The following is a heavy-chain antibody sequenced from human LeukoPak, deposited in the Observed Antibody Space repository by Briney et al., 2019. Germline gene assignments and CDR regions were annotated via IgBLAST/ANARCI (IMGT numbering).Heavy chain of an antibody. J-gene: IGHJ4*02. Sequence: GGSLRLSCEASGIAFSSYSMYWVRQAPGKGPEYVSAITSNGGSTYYVNSVKGRFTISRDNSKSTLYLQMDSLIAEDMAVYFCARSQGGYCDYWGQGTLVIVSS. CDR1: GIAFSSYS. CDR2: ITSNGGST. CDR3: ARSQGGYCDY. V-gene: IGHV3-64*01.